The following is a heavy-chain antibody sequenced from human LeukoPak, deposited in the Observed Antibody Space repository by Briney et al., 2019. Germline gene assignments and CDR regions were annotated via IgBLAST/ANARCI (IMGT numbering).Heavy chain of an antibody. CDR1: GFTFSSYS. J-gene: IGHJ2*01. V-gene: IGHV3-21*01. CDR2: ISGSGDIT. D-gene: IGHD4-17*01. Sequence: GGSLRLSCAASGFTFSSYSMNWVRQAPGKGLEWLSAISGSGDITSYAESVKGRFTISRDNAETSLHLQMNSLRAEDTAVYYCARGGNHGDYWYFDLWGRGTLVTVSS. CDR3: ARGGNHGDYWYFDL.